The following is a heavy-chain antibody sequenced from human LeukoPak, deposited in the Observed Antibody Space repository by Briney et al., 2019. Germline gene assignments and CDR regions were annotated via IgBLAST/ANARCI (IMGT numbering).Heavy chain of an antibody. CDR2: LYTRGST. V-gene: IGHV4-4*07. CDR1: GGSMSSYS. Sequence: PSETLSLTCTVSGGSMSSYSWNWIRQPAGKGLEWIGRLYTRGSTTYNPSLKSRVTMSVDTSKKHFSLKLSSVTAADTAVYYCARDQGDYGDHRYFDYWGQGTLVTVSS. D-gene: IGHD4-17*01. CDR3: ARDQGDYGDHRYFDY. J-gene: IGHJ4*02.